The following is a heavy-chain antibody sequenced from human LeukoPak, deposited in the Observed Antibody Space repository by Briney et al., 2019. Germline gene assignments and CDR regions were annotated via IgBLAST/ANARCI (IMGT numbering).Heavy chain of an antibody. CDR3: ARDGVTGYDAFDI. J-gene: IGHJ3*02. CDR1: GGSISSYY. V-gene: IGHV4-59*01. CDR2: IYYSGST. D-gene: IGHD7-27*01. Sequence: SETLSLTRTVSGGSISSYYWSWIRQPPGKGLEWIGYIYYSGSTNYNPSLKSRVTISVDTSKNQFSLKLSSVTAADTAVYYCARDGVTGYDAFDIWGQGTMVTVSS.